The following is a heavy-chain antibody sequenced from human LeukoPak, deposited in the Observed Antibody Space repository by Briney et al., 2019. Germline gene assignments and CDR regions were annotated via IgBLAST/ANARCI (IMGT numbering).Heavy chain of an antibody. D-gene: IGHD6-19*01. J-gene: IGHJ4*02. V-gene: IGHV4-4*02. CDR1: GGSISSTNW. CDR3: ATSIVVSGYDH. Sequence: SETLSLTCAVSGGSISSTNWWSWVRQPPGKGLEWIGEIYHTRSTNYNPSLKSRVTISVDQSKNQFSLNLNSVTAADTAVYYCATSIVVSGYDHWGQGALVTVSS. CDR2: IYHTRST.